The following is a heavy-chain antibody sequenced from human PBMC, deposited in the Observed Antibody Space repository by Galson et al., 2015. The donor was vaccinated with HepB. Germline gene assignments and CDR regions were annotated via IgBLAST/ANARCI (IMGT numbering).Heavy chain of an antibody. Sequence: SVKVSCKASGYTFTNYYLHWVRQAPGQGLEWMAIIDPRGGSTTFAQKFQGRVTMTRGTSTSTVYMELNSLRSEDTAVYYCARGGSYYDGRGSLYNWFDPWGQGTQVTVSS. CDR3: ARGGSYYDGRGSLYNWFDP. J-gene: IGHJ5*02. V-gene: IGHV1-46*01. CDR1: GYTFTNYY. D-gene: IGHD3-22*01. CDR2: IDPRGGST.